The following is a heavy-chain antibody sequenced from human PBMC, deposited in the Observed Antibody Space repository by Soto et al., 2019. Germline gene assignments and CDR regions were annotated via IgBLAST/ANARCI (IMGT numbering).Heavy chain of an antibody. Sequence: GESLKISCAASGFTFSNAWMSWVRQAPGKGLEWVGRIKSKTDGGTTDYAAPVKGRFTISRDDSKNTLYLQMNSLKTEDTAVYYCTTDPPIAAAGIYYYYYMDVWGKGTTVTVSS. J-gene: IGHJ6*03. CDR2: IKSKTDGGTT. V-gene: IGHV3-15*01. CDR3: TTDPPIAAAGIYYYYYMDV. CDR1: GFTFSNAW. D-gene: IGHD6-13*01.